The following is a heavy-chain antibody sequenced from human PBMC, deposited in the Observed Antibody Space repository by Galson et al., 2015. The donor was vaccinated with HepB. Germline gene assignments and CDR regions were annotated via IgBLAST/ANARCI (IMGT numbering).Heavy chain of an antibody. CDR3: ARIQGPIGSGYYLDV. J-gene: IGHJ6*03. CDR2: IIPNSGGT. Sequence: SVKVSCKASGGTFSSYAISWVRQAPGQGLEWMGGIIPNSGGTNYAQKSQGRVTMTRDTSISTAYMELSRLRSDDTAVYYCARIQGPIGSGYYLDVWGKGTTVTVSS. CDR1: GGTFSSYA. V-gene: IGHV1-2*02. D-gene: IGHD3-3*01.